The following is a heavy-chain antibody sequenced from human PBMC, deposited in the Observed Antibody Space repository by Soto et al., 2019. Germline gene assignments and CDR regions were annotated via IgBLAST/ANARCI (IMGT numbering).Heavy chain of an antibody. CDR2: VFYTGRA. V-gene: IGHV4-59*01. CDR1: GGSLGSYY. Sequence: SETLSLTCTVSGGSLGSYYWSWIRQPPGKGLEWIGYVFYTGRANYNASLKSRVSISLDTSNYQFSLKLSYLTAADTAVYYCERDGDGRMTTNPYYYNGMDVWGPGNTVT. CDR3: ERDGDGRMTTNPYYYNGMDV. D-gene: IGHD4-4*01. J-gene: IGHJ6*02.